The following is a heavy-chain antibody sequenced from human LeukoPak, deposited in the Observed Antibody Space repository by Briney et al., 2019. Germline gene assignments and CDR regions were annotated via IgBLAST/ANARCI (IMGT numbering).Heavy chain of an antibody. CDR1: GYTFTSYG. CDR2: ISAYSGNT. CDR3: ARDRVSLRYSDWLLREDGMDV. V-gene: IGHV1-18*01. Sequence: ASVKVSCKASGYTFTSYGISWVRQAPGQGLEWMGWISAYSGNTNYAQKLQGRVTMTTDTSTSTAYMELRSLRSDDTAVYYCARDRVSLRYSDWLLREDGMDVWGQGTTVTVSS. D-gene: IGHD3-9*01. J-gene: IGHJ6*02.